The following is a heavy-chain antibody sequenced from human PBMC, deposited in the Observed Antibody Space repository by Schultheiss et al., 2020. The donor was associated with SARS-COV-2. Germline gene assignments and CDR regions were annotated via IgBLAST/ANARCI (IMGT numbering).Heavy chain of an antibody. V-gene: IGHV1-18*04. CDR1: GYTFTSHG. J-gene: IGHJ3*02. Sequence: ASVKVSCKAFGYTFTSHGISWVRQAPGQGLEWMGWISGYNGNTNYAQKFQGRVTMTTDTSTSTAYMELRSLTSDDTAVYYCARGTNHAFDIWGQGTMVTVSS. CDR2: ISGYNGNT. CDR3: ARGTNHAFDI.